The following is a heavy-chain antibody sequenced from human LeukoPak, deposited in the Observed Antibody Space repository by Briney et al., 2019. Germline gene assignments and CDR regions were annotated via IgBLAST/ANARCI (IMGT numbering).Heavy chain of an antibody. Sequence: GGSLRLSCAASGFTFSSYSMNWVRQAPGKGLEWVSYISSSSSTIYYADSVKGRFTISRDNAKNSLYLQMNSLRAEDTAVYYCARVLLWFGELWWGQGTLVTVSS. CDR3: ARVLLWFGELW. CDR2: ISSSSSTI. D-gene: IGHD3-10*01. CDR1: GFTFSSYS. V-gene: IGHV3-48*01. J-gene: IGHJ4*02.